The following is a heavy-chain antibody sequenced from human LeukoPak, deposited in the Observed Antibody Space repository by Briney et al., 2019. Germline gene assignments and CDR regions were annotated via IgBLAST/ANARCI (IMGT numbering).Heavy chain of an antibody. D-gene: IGHD6-19*01. V-gene: IGHV3-7*03. CDR2: IKNDGSES. Sequence: PSETLSLTCTVFGDSISSRHWWTWVRQAPGKGLEWVGHIKNDGSESYYVDSLKGRFSISRDNTNNALYLQMNSLRVEDTAVYYCAKNNGWFHLAQWGQGTLVTVSS. CDR1: GDSISSRHW. CDR3: AKNNGWFHLAQ. J-gene: IGHJ4*02.